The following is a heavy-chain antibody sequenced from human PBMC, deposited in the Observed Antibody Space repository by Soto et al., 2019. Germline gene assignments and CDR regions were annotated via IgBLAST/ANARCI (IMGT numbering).Heavy chain of an antibody. J-gene: IGHJ5*02. D-gene: IGHD6-19*01. Sequence: GGSLRLSCAASGFAFSRYAMSWVRQAPGKGLEWVSGMSGSVDSTSYADSVKGRFTISRDDSKNTLYLQMNSPRPEDTAVYYCARDQISGWYDNWGQGTLVTVSS. V-gene: IGHV3-23*01. CDR2: MSGSVDST. CDR1: GFAFSRYA. CDR3: ARDQISGWYDN.